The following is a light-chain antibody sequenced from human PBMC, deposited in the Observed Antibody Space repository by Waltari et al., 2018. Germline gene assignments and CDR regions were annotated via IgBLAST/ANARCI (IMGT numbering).Light chain of an antibody. CDR1: QRVLYNVNNANS. CDR3: QQYYTTPPLT. Sequence: DIVVTPSPDSLTASLRGRATINCKSSQRVLYNVNNANSLAWYQQKPGQPPKLLIYWASIRESGVPDRFSGRGSGTDFTLTISCVQAEDVAIYYCQQYYTTPPLTFGGGTKVEV. V-gene: IGKV4-1*01. CDR2: WAS. J-gene: IGKJ4*01.